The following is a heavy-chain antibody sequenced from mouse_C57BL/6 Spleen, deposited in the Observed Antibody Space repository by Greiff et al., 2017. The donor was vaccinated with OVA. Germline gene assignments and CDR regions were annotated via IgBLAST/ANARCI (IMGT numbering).Heavy chain of an antibody. J-gene: IGHJ2*01. CDR3: ARANWAFDY. CDR1: GYSITSGYD. V-gene: IGHV3-1*01. Sequence: EVQLQPSGPGMVKPSQSLSLTCTVTGYSITSGYDWHWIRHFPGNKLEWMGYISYSGSTNYNPSLKSRISITHDTSKNHFFLKLNSVTTEDTATYYCARANWAFDYWGQGTTLTVSS. CDR2: ISYSGST. D-gene: IGHD4-1*01.